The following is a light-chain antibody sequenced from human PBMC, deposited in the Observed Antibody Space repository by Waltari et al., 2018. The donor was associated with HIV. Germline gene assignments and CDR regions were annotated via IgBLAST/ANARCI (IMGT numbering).Light chain of an antibody. V-gene: IGLV2-14*03. J-gene: IGLJ2*01. Sequence: QSALAQPASVSGSLGQSVAIPCSGSTSDIAGSFHYFAWYQQHAGKPPKLWIYDVNKRPSGVSDRFSGFRSGNMASLTISGLQTDDESIYFCSSYSTTNTYVVFGGGTKVTVL. CDR3: SSYSTTNTYVV. CDR2: DVN. CDR1: TSDIAGSFHY.